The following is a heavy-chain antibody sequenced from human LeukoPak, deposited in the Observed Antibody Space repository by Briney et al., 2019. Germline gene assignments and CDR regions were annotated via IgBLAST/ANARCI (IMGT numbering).Heavy chain of an antibody. V-gene: IGHV3-43*02. Sequence: GGSLRLSCAASGFTFDDYAMHWVRQAPGKGLEWVSLISGDGGSTYYADSVEGRFTISRDNSKNSLYLQMNSLRTEGTALYYCAKPGSGSSFDYWGQGTLVTVSS. CDR2: ISGDGGST. CDR1: GFTFDDYA. J-gene: IGHJ4*02. D-gene: IGHD3-10*01. CDR3: AKPGSGSSFDY.